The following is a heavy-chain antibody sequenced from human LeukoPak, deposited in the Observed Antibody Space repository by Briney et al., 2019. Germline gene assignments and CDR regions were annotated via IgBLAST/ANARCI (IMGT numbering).Heavy chain of an antibody. J-gene: IGHJ3*02. CDR1: GFTFSSYS. CDR3: ARFTLALDAFDI. D-gene: IGHD2/OR15-2a*01. Sequence: GGSLRLSCAASGFTFSSYSMNWVHQAPGKGLEWVSSISSSSSYIYYADSVKGRFTISRDNAKNSLYLQMNSLRAEDTAVYYCARFTLALDAFDIWGQGTMVTVSS. V-gene: IGHV3-21*01. CDR2: ISSSSSYI.